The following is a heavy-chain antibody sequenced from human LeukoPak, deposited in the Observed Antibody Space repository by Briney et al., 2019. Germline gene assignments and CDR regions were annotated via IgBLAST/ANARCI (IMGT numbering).Heavy chain of an antibody. V-gene: IGHV3-23*01. J-gene: IGHJ4*02. CDR2: ISGSGGST. CDR3: AKMDYDSSGYYYYFDY. D-gene: IGHD3-22*01. Sequence: GGSLRLSCAASGFTFSSYAMSWVRQAPGKGLGWVSAISGSGGSTYYTDSVQGRFTISRDNSKNALYLQMNSLRAEDTAVYYCAKMDYDSSGYYYYFDYWGQGTLVTGSS. CDR1: GFTFSSYA.